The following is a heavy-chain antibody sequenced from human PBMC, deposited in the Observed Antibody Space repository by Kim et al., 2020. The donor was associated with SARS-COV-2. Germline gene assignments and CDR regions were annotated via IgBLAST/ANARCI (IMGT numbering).Heavy chain of an antibody. CDR3: ARHQRYRSGWY. CDR2: AYYSGNT. J-gene: IGHJ2*01. D-gene: IGHD6-19*01. CDR1: GGSLSSSSYY. V-gene: IGHV4-39*01. Sequence: SETLSHTCTVSGGSLSSSSYYWGWIRQPPGKGLEWIGTAYYSGNTYYNSSLKSRVTISVDTSKNQFSLKLGSVTAADTAVYYCARHQRYRSGWY.